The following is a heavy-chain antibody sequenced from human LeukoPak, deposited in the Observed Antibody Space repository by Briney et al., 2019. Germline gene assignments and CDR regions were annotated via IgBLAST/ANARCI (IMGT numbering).Heavy chain of an antibody. V-gene: IGHV5-51*01. D-gene: IGHD2-21*01. CDR3: ARRSYCGGDCYSGRGHWFDP. CDR2: IYPGDSDT. CDR1: GYSFTSYW. Sequence: GESLKISCKGSGYSFTSYWIGWVRQMPGKGLEWMGIIYPGDSDTRYSPSFQGQVTISADKSISTAYLQWSSLKASDTAMYYCARRSYCGGDCYSGRGHWFDPWGQGTLVTVSS. J-gene: IGHJ5*02.